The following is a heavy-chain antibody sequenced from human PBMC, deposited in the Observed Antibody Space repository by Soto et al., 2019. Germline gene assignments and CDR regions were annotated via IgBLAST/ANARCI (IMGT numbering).Heavy chain of an antibody. D-gene: IGHD3-10*01. J-gene: IGHJ4*02. CDR1: GYTFTGYY. V-gene: IGHV1-2*04. Sequence: ASVKVSCKASGYTFTGYYMHWVRQAPGQGLEWMGWINPNSGGTNYAQKFQGCVTMTRDTSISTAYMELSSLRSEDTAVYYCARGSGLTYFDYWGQGTLVTVSS. CDR2: INPNSGGT. CDR3: ARGSGLTYFDY.